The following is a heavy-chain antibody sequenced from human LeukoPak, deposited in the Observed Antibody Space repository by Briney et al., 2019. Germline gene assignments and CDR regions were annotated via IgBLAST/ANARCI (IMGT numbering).Heavy chain of an antibody. CDR3: ASGYDFSSGSKRGFDN. J-gene: IGHJ4*02. D-gene: IGHD3-3*01. V-gene: IGHV3-48*01. CDR2: ISSGGSDI. Sequence: GESLKISCAASGFVFSDYGFNWVRQAQGKGLEWISYISSGGSDIFYADSVKGRFTISRDNAKSSVFLQMSSLRGEDTAVYYCASGYDFSSGSKRGFDNWGQGALVTVSS. CDR1: GFVFSDYG.